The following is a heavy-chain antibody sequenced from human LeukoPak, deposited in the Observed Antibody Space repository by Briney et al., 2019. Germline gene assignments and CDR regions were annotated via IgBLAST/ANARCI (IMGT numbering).Heavy chain of an antibody. Sequence: PGGSLRLSCAASGFAFSSYDMNWVRQAPGKGLEWVSYISSDNIIIYYADSVKGRFTISRDNAKNSLYLQMNSLRAEDTAVYYCARGSLRSYYDARDIPMGALNFWGQGTMVTVSS. CDR1: GFAFSSYD. D-gene: IGHD3-22*01. V-gene: IGHV3-48*01. CDR3: ARGSLRSYYDARDIPMGALNF. CDR2: ISSDNIII. J-gene: IGHJ3*01.